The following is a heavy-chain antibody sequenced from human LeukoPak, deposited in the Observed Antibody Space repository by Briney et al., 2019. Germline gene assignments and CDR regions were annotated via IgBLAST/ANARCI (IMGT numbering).Heavy chain of an antibody. CDR1: GGTFSSYA. Sequence: RASVNVSCKASGGTFSSYAISWVRQAPGQGLEWMGGIIPIFGTANYAQKFQGRVTITADESTSTAYMELSSLRSEDTAVYYCASDHGEQQLVQYGLWGQGTLVTVSS. D-gene: IGHD6-13*01. CDR3: ASDHGEQQLVQYGL. V-gene: IGHV1-69*13. J-gene: IGHJ4*02. CDR2: IIPIFGTA.